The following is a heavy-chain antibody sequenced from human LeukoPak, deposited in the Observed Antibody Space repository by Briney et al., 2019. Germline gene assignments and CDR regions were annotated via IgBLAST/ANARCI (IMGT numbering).Heavy chain of an antibody. CDR3: VGDQVDNTGYLR. CDR1: GFTFSSYW. D-gene: IGHD3-22*01. Sequence: PGGSLRLSCAASGFTFSSYWMNWVRQAPGKGLVWVSRIASDGSSTTYADSVKGRFSISRDNAKNTLYLQMNSLRVEDTAVYYCVGDQVDNTGYLRWGQGTRVTVSA. J-gene: IGHJ4*02. V-gene: IGHV3-74*01. CDR2: IASDGSST.